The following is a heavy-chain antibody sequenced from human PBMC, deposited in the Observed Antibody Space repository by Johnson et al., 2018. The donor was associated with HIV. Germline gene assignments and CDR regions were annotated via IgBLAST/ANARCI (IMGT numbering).Heavy chain of an antibody. J-gene: IGHJ3*02. CDR3: AKVKLELRYGAFDI. CDR1: GFTFISYA. V-gene: IGHV3-30*02. D-gene: IGHD1-7*01. Sequence: QVQLVESGGGVVQPGRSLRLSCAASGFTFISYAMHWVRQAPGKGLEWVAFIRYDGSNKYYADSVKGRFTISRDNSKNTLYLQMNSLRAEDTAVYYCAKVKLELRYGAFDIWGQGTMVTVSS. CDR2: IRYDGSNK.